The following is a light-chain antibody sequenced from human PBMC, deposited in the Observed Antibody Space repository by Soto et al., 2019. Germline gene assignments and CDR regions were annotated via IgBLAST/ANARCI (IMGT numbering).Light chain of an antibody. CDR2: SNN. CDR3: AAWDDSLNGRV. J-gene: IGLJ1*01. Sequence: QSVLPQPASASGTPGQRVTISCSGSSSNIGSNTVNWYQQLPGTAPKLLIYSNNQRPSGVPDRFSGSKSGTSASLAISGLQSEDEADYYCAAWDDSLNGRVFGTGTKVTVL. V-gene: IGLV1-44*01. CDR1: SSNIGSNT.